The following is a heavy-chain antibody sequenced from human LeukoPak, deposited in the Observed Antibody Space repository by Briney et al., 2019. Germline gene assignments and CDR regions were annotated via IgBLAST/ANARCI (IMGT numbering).Heavy chain of an antibody. CDR3: AKDLYCSSTSCPPEY. CDR1: GFTFDDYA. J-gene: IGHJ4*02. V-gene: IGHV3-30*18. CDR2: ISYDGSNK. Sequence: GGSLRLSCAASGFTFDDYAMHWVRQAPGKGLEWVAVISYDGSNKYYADSVKGRFTISRDNSKNTLYLQMNSLRAEDTAVYYCAKDLYCSSTSCPPEYWGQGTLVTVSS. D-gene: IGHD2-2*01.